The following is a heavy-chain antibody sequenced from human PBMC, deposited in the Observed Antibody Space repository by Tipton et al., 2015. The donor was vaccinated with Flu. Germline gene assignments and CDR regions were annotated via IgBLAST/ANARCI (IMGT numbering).Heavy chain of an antibody. D-gene: IGHD3-22*01. CDR2: IWYDGSNK. V-gene: IGHV3-33*01. CDR3: AREGYYYDSSGYSFLY. CDR1: GFTFSSYG. Sequence: SGFTFSSYGMHWVRQAPGKGLEWVAVIWYDGSNKYYADSVKGRFTISRDNSKNTLYLQMNSLRAEDTAVYYCAREGYYYDSSGYSFLYWGQGTLVTVSS. J-gene: IGHJ4*02.